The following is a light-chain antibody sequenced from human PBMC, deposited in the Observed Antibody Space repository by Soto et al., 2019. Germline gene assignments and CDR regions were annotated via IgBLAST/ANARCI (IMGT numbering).Light chain of an antibody. V-gene: IGKV1-27*01. J-gene: IGKJ1*01. CDR1: QGISNY. CDR3: QKYNSAPKRT. CDR2: AAS. Sequence: DIQMTQSPSSLSASVGDRVTITCRASQGISNYLAWYQQKPGKVPKLLIYAASTLQSGVPSRFSGSGSGTDFTLTISSLQLEDVATYYCQKYNSAPKRTFGQGTTVEIK.